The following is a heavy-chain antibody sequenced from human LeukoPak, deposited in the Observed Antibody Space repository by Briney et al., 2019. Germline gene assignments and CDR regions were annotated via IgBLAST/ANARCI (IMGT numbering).Heavy chain of an antibody. D-gene: IGHD2-15*01. CDR2: IYHTGTT. Sequence: SETLSLTCNVSGGSISDTSYYWGWIRQPPGKGLHWIGSIYHTGTTYYSPSLKSRVTISVHTSKNHFSLELSSVTAADTAVYYCARQQCNGGSCYSRAIWFDPWGQGTLVTVSS. CDR1: GGSISDTSYY. V-gene: IGHV4-39*01. J-gene: IGHJ5*02. CDR3: ARQQCNGGSCYSRAIWFDP.